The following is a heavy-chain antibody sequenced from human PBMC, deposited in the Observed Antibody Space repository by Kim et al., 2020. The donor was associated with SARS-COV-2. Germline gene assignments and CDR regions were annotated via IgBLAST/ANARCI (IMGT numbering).Heavy chain of an antibody. V-gene: IGHV4-39*01. Sequence: TPAPQGRVTISVDTSKNQFSLKLSSVTAADTAVYYCARQDYGSGTHFNYWGQGTLVTVSS. CDR3: ARQDYGSGTHFNY. J-gene: IGHJ4*02. D-gene: IGHD3-10*01.